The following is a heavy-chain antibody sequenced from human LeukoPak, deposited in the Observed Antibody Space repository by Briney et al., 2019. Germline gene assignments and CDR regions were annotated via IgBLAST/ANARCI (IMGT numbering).Heavy chain of an antibody. CDR1: GGSISSDC. CDR2: IYYSGST. J-gene: IGHJ3*02. Sequence: SETLSLTCTVSGGSISSDCWSWIRQPPGKGLEWIGYIYYSGSTKYNPSLKRRVTISVDTSKNQSSLKLRCVPAADTAVYYCAGCISNIAARPTAFDIWGQGTMVTVSS. CDR3: AGCISNIAARPTAFDI. D-gene: IGHD6-6*01. V-gene: IGHV4-59*08.